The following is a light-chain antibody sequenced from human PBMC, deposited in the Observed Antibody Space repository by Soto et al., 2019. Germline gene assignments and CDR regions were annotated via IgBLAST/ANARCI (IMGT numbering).Light chain of an antibody. V-gene: IGLV2-18*01. J-gene: IGLJ1*01. CDR1: GSGVGDSAR. Sequence: QSVLTQPPSVSGPPGQSVTVSCTGVGSGVGDSARVSWYHQPPGTAPKVVLFDVSNRPSGVPNRFSGSKSANTASLTISGLQAEDEGEYFCCLYTDTKDYVFXSGTKVTVL. CDR2: DVS. CDR3: CLYTDTKDYV.